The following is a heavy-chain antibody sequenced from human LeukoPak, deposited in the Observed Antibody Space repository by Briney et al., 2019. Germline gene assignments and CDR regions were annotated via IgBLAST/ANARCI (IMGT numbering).Heavy chain of an antibody. CDR2: ISNRGNSM. D-gene: IGHD2/OR15-2a*01. CDR3: ARDENRWANDY. Sequence: GGSLRLSCAASGFIFSDYYMNWIRQAPGRGLEWISYISNRGNSMYYADSVKGRFTISRDNAKNSLYLQMNSLRAEDTAVYYCARDENRWANDYWGQGTLVTVSS. J-gene: IGHJ4*02. V-gene: IGHV3-11*01. CDR1: GFIFSDYY.